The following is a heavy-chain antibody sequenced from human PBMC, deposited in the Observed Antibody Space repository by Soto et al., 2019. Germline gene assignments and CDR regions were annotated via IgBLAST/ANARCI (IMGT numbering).Heavy chain of an antibody. CDR2: IYYSGST. J-gene: IGHJ6*03. Sequence: QVHLQESGPGLVKPSQTLSLTCTVSGGSISSGGYYWSWIRQHPEKGLEWIGYIYYSGSTYYNASIEGRVTMSLDTSEKHFSLKLSSVTAADTAVNYCARESQKTTVTATGAEIDYYNMDVWGKGTTVTVSS. D-gene: IGHD4-17*01. CDR3: ARESQKTTVTATGAEIDYYNMDV. V-gene: IGHV4-31*03. CDR1: GGSISSGGYY.